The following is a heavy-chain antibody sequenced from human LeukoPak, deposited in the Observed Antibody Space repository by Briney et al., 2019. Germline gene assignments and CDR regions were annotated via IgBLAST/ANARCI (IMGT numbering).Heavy chain of an antibody. CDR2: INGDGGST. Sequence: GGSLRLSCAASGFTFDDYAMHWVRQVPGKGLEWVSLINGDGGSTYYADSVKGRFTISRDNSKNTLYLQMNSLRAEDTAVYYCARAGIAAAGTAGTFDYWGQGTLVTVSS. CDR1: GFTFDDYA. J-gene: IGHJ4*02. D-gene: IGHD6-13*01. V-gene: IGHV3-43*02. CDR3: ARAGIAAAGTAGTFDY.